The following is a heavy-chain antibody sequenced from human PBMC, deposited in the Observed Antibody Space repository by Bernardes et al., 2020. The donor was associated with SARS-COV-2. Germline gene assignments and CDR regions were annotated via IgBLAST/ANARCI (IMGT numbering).Heavy chain of an antibody. CDR1: GFTFSNFW. J-gene: IGHJ4*02. CDR2: INEDGSTT. V-gene: IGHV3-74*01. Sequence: GRSLRLSCAASGFTFSNFWMHWVRQVPGEGLVWVSRINEDGSTTNYADSVKGRFTISRDNAKSTLFLQMNSLRAEDTAVYFCARDVAGKEGFWGQGTLVTVSA. CDR3: ARDVAGKEGF. D-gene: IGHD2-15*01.